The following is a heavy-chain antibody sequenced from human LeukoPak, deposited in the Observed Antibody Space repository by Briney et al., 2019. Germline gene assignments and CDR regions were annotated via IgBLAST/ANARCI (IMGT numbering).Heavy chain of an antibody. V-gene: IGHV3-21*01. D-gene: IGHD3-10*01. J-gene: IGHJ4*02. CDR1: GFTFSSYS. CDR2: ISSSSSYI. Sequence: GGSLRLSCAASGFTFSSYSMNWVRQAPGKGLEWVSSISSSSSYIYYADSVKGRFTISRDNAKNSLYLQMNSLRAEDTAVYYCARDPWFGEPGFDYWGQGTLVTVSS. CDR3: ARDPWFGEPGFDY.